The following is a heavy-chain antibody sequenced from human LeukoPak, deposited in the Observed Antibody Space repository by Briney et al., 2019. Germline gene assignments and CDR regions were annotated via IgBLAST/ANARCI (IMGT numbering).Heavy chain of an antibody. V-gene: IGHV5-51*01. CDR3: ASPQYYYDSSGYPHDAFDI. J-gene: IGHJ3*02. Sequence: GESLKISCKGSGYSFPNYWIGWVRQMPGKGLEWIGIVYPATSDTTYSPSFQGQVTISADKSSSTAYLQWSSLKASDTAMYYCASPQYYYDSSGYPHDAFDIWGQGTMVTVSS. D-gene: IGHD3-22*01. CDR1: GYSFPNYW. CDR2: VYPATSDT.